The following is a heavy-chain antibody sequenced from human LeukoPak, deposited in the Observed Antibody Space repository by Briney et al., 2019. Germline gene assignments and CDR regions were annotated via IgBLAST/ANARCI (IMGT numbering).Heavy chain of an antibody. CDR2: ISGSGGST. J-gene: IGHJ4*02. CDR1: GFTFSSYV. D-gene: IGHD3-9*01. Sequence: GGSLRLSCAASGFTFSSYVMNWVRQAPGKGLEWVSAISGSGGSTYYADSVKGRVTISRDNSKNTLYLQMNSLRAEDTAVYYCARTPYYDILTGSYYFDYWGQGTLVTVSS. CDR3: ARTPYYDILTGSYYFDY. V-gene: IGHV3-23*01.